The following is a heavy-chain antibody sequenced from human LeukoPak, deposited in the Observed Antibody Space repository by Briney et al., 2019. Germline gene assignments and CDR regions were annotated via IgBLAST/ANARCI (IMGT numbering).Heavy chain of an antibody. V-gene: IGHV3-72*01. CDR1: GFTFSDYI. J-gene: IGHJ3*02. CDR3: SRDGGEGGNSAFDI. D-gene: IGHD3-16*01. Sequence: GGSLRLSCAASGFTFSDYILDWVRQAPGKGREWVGRIRRGANSYTTEYAASVKGRFPISRPDSKTSLYLHMNSLKTEDTAVYHCSRDGGEGGNSAFDIWGQGTMVTVSS. CDR2: IRRGANSYTT.